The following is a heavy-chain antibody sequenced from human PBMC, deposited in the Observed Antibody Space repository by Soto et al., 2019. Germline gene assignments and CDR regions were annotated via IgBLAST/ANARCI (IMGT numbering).Heavy chain of an antibody. CDR2: IYYSGST. CDR3: ASWGAAAGTFGYYGMDV. D-gene: IGHD6-13*01. V-gene: IGHV4-59*11. CDR1: GVPIGIHS. Sequence: SETLSLTCIVSGVPIGIHSWRWFRHPPGKGLEWIGYIYYSGSTNHNPSLKSRVTISVDTSKNQFSLKLSSVTAADTAVYYCASWGAAAGTFGYYGMDVWGQGTTVT. J-gene: IGHJ6*02.